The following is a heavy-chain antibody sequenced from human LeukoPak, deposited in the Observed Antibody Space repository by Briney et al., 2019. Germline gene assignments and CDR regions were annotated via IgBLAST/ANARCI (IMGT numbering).Heavy chain of an antibody. Sequence: PSETLSLTCIVSGGSMSSYYWSWIRQPAGKGLEWIGRMYTDGSTNYNPFLNSRVTMSVDTSKKHFSLRLNSVTAADTAVYYCSRAGTGFNIPGAYWGQGTLVTVSS. V-gene: IGHV4-4*07. CDR2: MYTDGST. J-gene: IGHJ4*02. CDR1: GGSMSSYY. D-gene: IGHD1-14*01. CDR3: SRAGTGFNIPGAY.